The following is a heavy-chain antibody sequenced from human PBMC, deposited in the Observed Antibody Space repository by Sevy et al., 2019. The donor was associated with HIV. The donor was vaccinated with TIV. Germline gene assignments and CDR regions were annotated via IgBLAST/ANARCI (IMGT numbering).Heavy chain of an antibody. D-gene: IGHD1-26*01. CDR1: GFTFSDYW. CDR2: IKRDGSEN. J-gene: IGHJ3*01. Sequence: GGSLRLSCAASGFTFSDYWMTWVRQAPGKGLEWVASIKRDGSENDHVDSVKGRFTISRDNTKKSLFLEMHSLRVEDTAVYYCGRDPGGSWRYVGAIDFWGQGTMVTVSS. V-gene: IGHV3-7*01. CDR3: GRDPGGSWRYVGAIDF.